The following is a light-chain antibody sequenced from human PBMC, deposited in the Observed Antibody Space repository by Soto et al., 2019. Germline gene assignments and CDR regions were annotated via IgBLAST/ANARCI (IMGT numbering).Light chain of an antibody. Sequence: VLTQPASVSGSPGQSITISCTGTGSDVGGYKYVSWYQQLPGKAPKLMIYDVSYRPSGVSDRFSGSKSGNTASLIISGLQAEDEADYYCSSYASSSPFVFGTGTKVTVL. V-gene: IGLV2-14*01. CDR3: SSYASSSPFV. J-gene: IGLJ1*01. CDR1: GSDVGGYKY. CDR2: DVS.